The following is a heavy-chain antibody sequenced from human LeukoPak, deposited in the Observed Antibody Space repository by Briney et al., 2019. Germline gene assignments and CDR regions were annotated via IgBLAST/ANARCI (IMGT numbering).Heavy chain of an antibody. J-gene: IGHJ5*02. V-gene: IGHV1-2*02. Sequence: ASVKVSCKASGYTFTGYYMHWVRPAPGQGLEWMGWINPKSGGTNYAQKFQGRVTMTRDTSISTAYMELSRLRSDDTAVYYCARLNIAVAGSVNWFDPWGEGTLVTVSS. CDR3: ARLNIAVAGSVNWFDP. CDR2: INPKSGGT. CDR1: GYTFTGYY. D-gene: IGHD6-19*01.